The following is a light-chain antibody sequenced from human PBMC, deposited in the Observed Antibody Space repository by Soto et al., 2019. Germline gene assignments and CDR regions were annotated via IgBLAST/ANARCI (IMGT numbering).Light chain of an antibody. CDR3: SSDAGSNTCI. J-gene: IGLJ1*01. Sequence: QSVLTQPPAASGSPGQSVTISCTGTSSDVGGYNYVSWYQQHPGKAPKLMIYEVSKRPSGVPDRFSGSKSGNTASLTVSGLQAEDEAEYYCSSDAGSNTCIFGSASKGTV. V-gene: IGLV2-8*01. CDR2: EVS. CDR1: SSDVGGYNY.